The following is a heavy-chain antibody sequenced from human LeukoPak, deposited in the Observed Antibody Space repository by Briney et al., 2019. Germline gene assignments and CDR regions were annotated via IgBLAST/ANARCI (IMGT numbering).Heavy chain of an antibody. CDR3: ASPGDDFWSGYLNYYYYGMDV. CDR1: GYTFTGYY. V-gene: IGHV1-2*02. Sequence: ASVKVSCKAAGYTFTGYYMHWVRQAHGQGLEWMGWINPNSGGTNYAQKFQGRVTMTRDTSISTAYMELSRLRSDDTAVYYCASPGDDFWSGYLNYYYYGMDVWGQGTTVTVSS. D-gene: IGHD3-3*01. J-gene: IGHJ6*02. CDR2: INPNSGGT.